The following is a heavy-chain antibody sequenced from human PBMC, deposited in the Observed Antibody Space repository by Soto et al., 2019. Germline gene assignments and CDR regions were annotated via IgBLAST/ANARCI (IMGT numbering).Heavy chain of an antibody. CDR1: GFTFSDAW. CDR2: IKGKTEGGTI. J-gene: IGHJ4*02. V-gene: IGHV3-15*01. Sequence: GGSLRLSCAASGFTFSDAWMSWVRQAPGAGLEWVGLIKGKTEGGTIDYAAPVKARFTISRDASKNTLYLQMNSLKTEDTAVYYCTTDPHSTGTKYWGQGTLVTVSS. D-gene: IGHD1-1*01. CDR3: TTDPHSTGTKY.